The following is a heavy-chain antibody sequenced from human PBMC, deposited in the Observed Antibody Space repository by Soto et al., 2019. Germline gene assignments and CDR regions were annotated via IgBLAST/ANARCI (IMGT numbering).Heavy chain of an antibody. Sequence: GWSLKISCNGYGYSFTSYWISWGRRMPVKGLEWIGSIDPSDCYTNYSPSFQGHVTISADKSISTAYLQWSSLKASDNAMYYCARLPTTNYYYGSGYWGQGTLVTVS. CDR1: GYSFTSYW. CDR2: IDPSDCYT. V-gene: IGHV5-10-1*01. J-gene: IGHJ4*02. D-gene: IGHD3-10*01. CDR3: ARLPTTNYYYGSGY.